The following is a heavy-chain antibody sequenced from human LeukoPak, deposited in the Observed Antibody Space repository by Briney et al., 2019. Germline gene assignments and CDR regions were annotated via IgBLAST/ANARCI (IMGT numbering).Heavy chain of an antibody. CDR3: AREGYDFWSGRRYYYYYMDV. J-gene: IGHJ6*03. CDR2: INPDGPTT. Sequence: GGSLRLSCAASGFTFSTNWMHWVRQPQGQGLVRDSRINPDGPTTTSSDSVKGRFTISRYNAKNTLDLQMNSLRAEDTAVYHCAREGYDFWSGRRYYYYYMDVWGKGTTVTVSS. D-gene: IGHD3-3*01. CDR1: GFTFSTNW. V-gene: IGHV3-74*01.